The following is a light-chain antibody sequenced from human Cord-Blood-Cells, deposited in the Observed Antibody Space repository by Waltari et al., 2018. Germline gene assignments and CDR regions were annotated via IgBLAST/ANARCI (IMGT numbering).Light chain of an antibody. J-gene: IGKJ1*01. CDR1: QSVSSSY. V-gene: IGKV3-20*01. Sequence: EIVLTQSPGTLSLSPGERATLSCRASQSVSSSYLSWYQQKPGPAPSLLIYGASSWATGIPDRFSGSESGTDFTLTISRLEPEDFAVYYCQQYGSSPWTFGQGTKVEIK. CDR3: QQYGSSPWT. CDR2: GAS.